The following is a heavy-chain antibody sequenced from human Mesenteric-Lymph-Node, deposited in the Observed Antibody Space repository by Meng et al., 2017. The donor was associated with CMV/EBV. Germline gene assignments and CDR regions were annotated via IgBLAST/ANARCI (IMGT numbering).Heavy chain of an antibody. Sequence: EVHRWESGGGLLPPGGSLSRSSTASGFYVMNEYMSWFRQAPGKGLECVCIIYRGANTYYIDSVKDRFTVSRDNSKNNIYLQMNSLIVDDTAVYYCTGDPVSTPNLDYWGQGTLVTVSS. V-gene: IGHV3-66*01. J-gene: IGHJ4*02. CDR1: GFYVMNEY. CDR2: IYRGANT. CDR3: TGDPVSTPNLDY.